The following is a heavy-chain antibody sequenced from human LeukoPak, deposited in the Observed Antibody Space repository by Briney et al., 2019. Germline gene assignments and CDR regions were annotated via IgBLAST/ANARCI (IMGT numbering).Heavy chain of an antibody. CDR1: GYSFSTHY. Sequence: ASVKVSCKASGYSFSTHYMHWVRQAPGQGLEWMGIINPSGGSTNYAQKLQGRVTVTRDMFTSTVYMELSNLRSEDTAVYYCARDQSGEWELLSGWWFDPWGQGTLVTVSS. CDR2: INPSGGST. CDR3: ARDQSGEWELLSGWWFDP. D-gene: IGHD1-26*01. V-gene: IGHV1-46*01. J-gene: IGHJ5*02.